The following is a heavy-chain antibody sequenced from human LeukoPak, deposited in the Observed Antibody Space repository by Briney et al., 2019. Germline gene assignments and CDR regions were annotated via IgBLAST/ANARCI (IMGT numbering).Heavy chain of an antibody. CDR3: ARPDYGVFFDY. CDR2: IIPILGTV. J-gene: IGHJ4*02. D-gene: IGHD4-17*01. V-gene: IGHV1-69*08. CDR1: GGTFSSYT. Sequence: SVKVSCKASGGTFSSYTISWVRQAPGQGLEWMGRIIPILGTVNYAQKFQGRVTITADKSTSTAYMELSSLRSEDTAVYYCARPDYGVFFDYWGQGTLVTVSS.